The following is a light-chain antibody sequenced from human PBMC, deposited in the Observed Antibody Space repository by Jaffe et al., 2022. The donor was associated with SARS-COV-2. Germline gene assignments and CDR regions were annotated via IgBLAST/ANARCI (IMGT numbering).Light chain of an antibody. J-gene: IGLJ3*02. V-gene: IGLV7-43*01. CDR1: TGAVTSYSY. Sequence: QTVVTQEPSLTVSPGGTVTLTCASSTGAVTSYSYANWFQQKPGQAPRALIYSTDYRHSWTPARFSGSLLGGKAALTLSGVLPEDEAEYYCLLHYGGSHPWVFGGGTKVTVL. CDR2: STD. CDR3: LLHYGGSHPWV.